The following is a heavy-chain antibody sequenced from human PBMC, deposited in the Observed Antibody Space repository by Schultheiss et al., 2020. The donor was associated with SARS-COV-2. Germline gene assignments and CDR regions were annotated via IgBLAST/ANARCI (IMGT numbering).Heavy chain of an antibody. J-gene: IGHJ6*02. V-gene: IGHV3-30*04. Sequence: GGSLRLSCAASGFTFSSYAMHWVRQAPGKGLEWVAVISYDGTNKYYADSVKGRFTISRDNSKNTLFLQMNSLRGEDTAVYYCAKDLRDYYYALDVWGQGTTVTVSS. CDR3: AKDLRDYYYALDV. CDR1: GFTFSSYA. CDR2: ISYDGTNK.